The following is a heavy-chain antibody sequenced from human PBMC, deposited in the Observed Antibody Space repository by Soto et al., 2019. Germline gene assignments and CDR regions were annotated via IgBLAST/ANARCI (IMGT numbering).Heavy chain of an antibody. Sequence: QVQLVQSGAEVKKPGASVKVSCKASGYTFTSYYMHWVRQAPGQGLEWMGIINPRGGSTSYAQKFPGIVTMTRDTSTSTGYMELSSLRSEDTAVYYCARDSYGHDFDYWGQGTLVTVSS. J-gene: IGHJ4*02. CDR3: ARDSYGHDFDY. V-gene: IGHV1-46*01. CDR1: GYTFTSYY. CDR2: INPRGGST. D-gene: IGHD5-18*01.